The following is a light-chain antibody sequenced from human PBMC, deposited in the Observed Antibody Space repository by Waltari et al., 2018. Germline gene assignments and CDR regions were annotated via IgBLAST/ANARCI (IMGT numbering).Light chain of an antibody. CDR1: RSVNSN. V-gene: IGKV3-11*01. J-gene: IGKJ1*01. CDR3: QQRNNWPPWT. CDR2: SAS. Sequence: EILLTQSPAILSLSPGERATLSCRASRSVNSNLAWYQHKPGHAPRLLIYSASNRATGVPDRFGGSGSGTDFTLTISSLEPEDFAVYYCQQRNNWPPWTFGQGTKVEVK.